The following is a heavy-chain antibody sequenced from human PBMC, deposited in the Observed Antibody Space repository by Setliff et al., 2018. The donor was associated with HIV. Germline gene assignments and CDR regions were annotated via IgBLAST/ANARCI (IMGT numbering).Heavy chain of an antibody. CDR1: GGPISSSNYY. V-gene: IGHV4-39*01. Sequence: PSETLSLTCTVSGGPISSSNYYWGWIRQPPGKGLEWIGSFFYSGSTYHNPSLKSRVTISVDTSKNHFSLKLSSVTAADTAVYYCARHAVPHYYDSSGPSWGKGTTVTVSS. J-gene: IGHJ6*04. D-gene: IGHD3-22*01. CDR2: FFYSGST. CDR3: ARHAVPHYYDSSGPS.